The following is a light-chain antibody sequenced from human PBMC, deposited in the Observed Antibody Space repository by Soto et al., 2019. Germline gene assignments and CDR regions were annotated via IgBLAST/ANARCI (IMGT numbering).Light chain of an antibody. CDR2: EVS. J-gene: IGLJ3*02. Sequence: QSVLTQPASVSGSPGQSITISCTGTSSDVGGYNFVSWYQQHPGKAPKLMIYEVSNRPSGVSSRFSGSKSGNTASLTISGLQAEDEADYYCSSYTSSSTLRWVFGGGTKVTVL. V-gene: IGLV2-14*01. CDR3: SSYTSSSTLRWV. CDR1: SSDVGGYNF.